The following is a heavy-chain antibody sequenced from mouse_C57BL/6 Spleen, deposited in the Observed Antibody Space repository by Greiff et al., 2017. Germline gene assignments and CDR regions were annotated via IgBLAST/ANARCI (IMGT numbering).Heavy chain of an antibody. V-gene: IGHV1-42*01. Sequence: VQLQQSGPELVKPGASVKISCKASGYSFTGYYMNWVKQSPEKSLEWIGEINPSTGGTTYNQKFKAKATLTVDKSSSTAYMQLKSLTSEDSAVYYCARYDYDGYWYFDGWGTGTTVTVSS. CDR3: ARYDYDGYWYFDG. J-gene: IGHJ1*03. CDR2: INPSTGGT. CDR1: GYSFTGYY. D-gene: IGHD2-4*01.